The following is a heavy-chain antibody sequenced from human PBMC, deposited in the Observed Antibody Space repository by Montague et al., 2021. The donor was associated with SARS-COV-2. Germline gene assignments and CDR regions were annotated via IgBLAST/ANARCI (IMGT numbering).Heavy chain of an antibody. CDR1: GGSITVSRYD. D-gene: IGHD1-1*01. V-gene: IGHV4-39*01. J-gene: IGHJ3*02. CDR2: VHYTGTT. CDR3: ARHRANAGSFDI. Sequence: SETLFLTCTVSGGSITVSRYDWGWIRQPPGKGLEWIGSVHYTGTTSYNASLKSRLTISVDTSENQFSLKMTSVTASDTAIYHCARHRANAGSFDIWGQGTMVTVSS.